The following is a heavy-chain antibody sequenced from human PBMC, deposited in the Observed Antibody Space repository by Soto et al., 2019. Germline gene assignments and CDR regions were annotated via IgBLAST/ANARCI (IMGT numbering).Heavy chain of an antibody. J-gene: IGHJ5*01. Sequence: QVQLVQSGAEVKKPGASVKVSCKASGYSFTTSAMHWVRQAPGQRLEWMGWINVVNGATKYSLKFQGRVTMSSDTYATTAFMDLSSLRSEDTAVYYCERDSSWADSWGEGTLVTVSS. D-gene: IGHD6-13*01. CDR1: GYSFTTSA. V-gene: IGHV1-3*01. CDR2: INVVNGAT. CDR3: ERDSSWADS.